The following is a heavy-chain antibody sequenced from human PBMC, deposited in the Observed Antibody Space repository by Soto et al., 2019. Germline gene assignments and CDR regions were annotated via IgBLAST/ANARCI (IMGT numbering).Heavy chain of an antibody. J-gene: IGHJ3*01. Sequence: EVQLLESGGGLVRPGGSLRLSCAASGFTFYNYAMNWVRQAPGKGLEWVSTISGGGDGTYYADSVTGRFTISTDNSRNTVYLQMNSLRAEDTAVYYCAKKGLCSLATYCTTGDCHYAFDVWGQGTLVTVSS. CDR2: ISGGGDGT. D-gene: IGHD2-8*01. CDR3: AKKGLCSLATYCTTGDCHYAFDV. CDR1: GFTFYNYA. V-gene: IGHV3-23*01.